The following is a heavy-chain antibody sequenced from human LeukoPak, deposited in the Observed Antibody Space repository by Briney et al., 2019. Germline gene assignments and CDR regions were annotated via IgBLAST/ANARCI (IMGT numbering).Heavy chain of an antibody. CDR3: ARHSIVGAISESAFDI. V-gene: IGHV4-39*01. CDR2: VYYTGTT. D-gene: IGHD1-26*01. J-gene: IGHJ3*02. CDR1: GGSISSSSYY. Sequence: SETLSLTCNVSGGSISSSSYYWGWIRQPPGKGLGWLGNVYYTGTTYYNPSLESRVTISVDTSKNQFSLKLSSVTAADTAVYYCARHSIVGAISESAFDIWGQGTMVTVSS.